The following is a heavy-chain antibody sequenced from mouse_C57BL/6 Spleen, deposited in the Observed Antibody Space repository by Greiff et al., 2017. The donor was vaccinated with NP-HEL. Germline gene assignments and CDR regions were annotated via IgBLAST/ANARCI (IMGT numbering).Heavy chain of an antibody. J-gene: IGHJ3*01. Sequence: QVQLQQSGAELVKPGASVKISCKASGYAFSSYWMNWVKQRPGTGLEWIGQIYPGDGDTNYNGKFKGKATLTADKSSSTAYMQLSSLTSEDSAVYFCARSGYDYDEFAYWGQGTLVTVSA. CDR1: GYAFSSYW. D-gene: IGHD2-4*01. V-gene: IGHV1-80*01. CDR3: ARSGYDYDEFAY. CDR2: IYPGDGDT.